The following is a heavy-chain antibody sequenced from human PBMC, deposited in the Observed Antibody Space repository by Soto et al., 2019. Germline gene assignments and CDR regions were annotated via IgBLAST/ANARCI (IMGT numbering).Heavy chain of an antibody. CDR2: INAGTGDT. V-gene: IGHV1-3*01. CDR3: ARETSSWYYLWDS. CDR1: GYTFTSYA. J-gene: IGHJ4*02. D-gene: IGHD6-13*01. Sequence: QVQLVQSGAEVKKPGASVKVSCKASGYTFTSYAMHWVRQAPGQRLEWMGWINAGTGDTKYSQKLQGRVTITRDTAASTAYMELSSLRSEDTAVYYCARETSSWYYLWDSWGQGTLVTVSS.